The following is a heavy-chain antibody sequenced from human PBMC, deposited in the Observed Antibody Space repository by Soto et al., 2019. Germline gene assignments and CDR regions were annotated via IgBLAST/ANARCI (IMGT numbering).Heavy chain of an antibody. J-gene: IGHJ4*02. V-gene: IGHV3-7*03. CDR2: IQQDGSEK. Sequence: XGSRRLSCAVAGFTFSRFWMGWVRQAPGRGLEWVANIQQDGSEKYYVDSVKGRFTMSKDNVKNSLYLQMNSLGAEDTAVYYCARVRYGGYSYYFDYWGQGALVTVSS. CDR1: GFTFSRFW. CDR3: ARVRYGGYSYYFDY. D-gene: IGHD4-17*01.